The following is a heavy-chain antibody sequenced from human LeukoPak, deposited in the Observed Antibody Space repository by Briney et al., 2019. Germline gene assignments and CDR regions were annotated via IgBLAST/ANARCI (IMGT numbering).Heavy chain of an antibody. CDR1: GFTFSSYE. V-gene: IGHV3-48*03. J-gene: IGHJ5*02. CDR3: VRDGGGYSYGFNWLDP. D-gene: IGHD5-18*01. Sequence: GGSLRLSCAASGFTFSSYEMNWVRQAPGKGLEWVSYISSSGSSIYYADSVKGRFTISRDNAKNSLYLQMNSLRAEDTAVYYCVRDGGGYSYGFNWLDPWGQGTLVTVSS. CDR2: ISSSGSSI.